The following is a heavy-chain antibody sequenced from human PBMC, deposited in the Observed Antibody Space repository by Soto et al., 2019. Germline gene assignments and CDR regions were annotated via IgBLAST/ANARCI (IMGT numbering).Heavy chain of an antibody. J-gene: IGHJ5*02. CDR3: ARPHGGSSGWDNWFDT. V-gene: IGHV4-59*01. Sequence: PSETLSLTCTVSGGSISSYYWCWIRQPPGKGLEWIGYIYYSGSTNYNPSLKSRVTISVDTSKNQFSLKLSSVTAADTAVYYCARPHGGSSGWDNWFDTWGQGTLVTVSS. CDR1: GGSISSYY. D-gene: IGHD6-25*01. CDR2: IYYSGST.